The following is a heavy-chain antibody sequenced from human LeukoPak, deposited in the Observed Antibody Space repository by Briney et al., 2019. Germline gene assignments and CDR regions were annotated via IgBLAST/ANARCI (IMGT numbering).Heavy chain of an antibody. J-gene: IGHJ4*02. Sequence: PGGSLRLSCAASGFSVSSTYMSWVRQAPGKGLEWVAIIYSRSTYYADSVKGRFTISRDNSKNTLYLQMNSLRAEDTAVYYCAKTGSGYYYFDYWGQGTLVTVSS. D-gene: IGHD5-12*01. CDR1: GFSVSSTY. CDR3: AKTGSGYYYFDY. V-gene: IGHV3-53*01. CDR2: IYSRST.